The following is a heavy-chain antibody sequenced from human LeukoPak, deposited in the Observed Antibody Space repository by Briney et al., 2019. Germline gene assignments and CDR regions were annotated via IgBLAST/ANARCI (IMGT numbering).Heavy chain of an antibody. D-gene: IGHD1/OR15-1a*01. Sequence: PETLSHTRTDPVGSLCGYNKSWIPPPPGKRLEWIGYIYYIVSIHYNPSLQSRVTTSVDTSKHRFCLKFSSVTSADTAVYYCARDSPHENKINYYYMDVWGKGTTVTVSS. V-gene: IGHV4-59*01. CDR2: IYYIVSI. CDR3: ARDSPHENKINYYYMDV. CDR1: VGSLCGYN. J-gene: IGHJ6*03.